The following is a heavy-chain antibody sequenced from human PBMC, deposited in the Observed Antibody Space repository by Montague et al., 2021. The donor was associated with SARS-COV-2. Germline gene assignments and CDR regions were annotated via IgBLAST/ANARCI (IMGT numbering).Heavy chain of an antibody. D-gene: IGHD1-26*01. CDR2: IKPDGGEK. CDR1: GFTFSSYW. J-gene: IGHJ6*02. Sequence: SLRLSCAASGFTFSSYWMSWVRQAPGKGLEWVANIKPDGGEKHSVDSVKGRFTISRDNAKNSLNLQMDSLRAEDTALYYCARDSRIVGAAGGMDVWGQGTRVIVSS. CDR3: ARDSRIVGAAGGMDV. V-gene: IGHV3-7*03.